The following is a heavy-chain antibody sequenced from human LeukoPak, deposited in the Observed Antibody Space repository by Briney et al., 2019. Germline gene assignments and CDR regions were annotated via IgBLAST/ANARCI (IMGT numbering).Heavy chain of an antibody. CDR3: ARDLGYSSSWLDY. V-gene: IGHV3-11*06. CDR2: ISSSSSYT. J-gene: IGHJ4*02. Sequence: GGSLRLSCAASGFTFSDYYISWIRQAPGKGLEWVSYISSSSSYTNYADSVKGRFTISRDNAKNSLYLQMNSLRAEDTAVYYCARDLGYSSSWLDYWGQGTLVTVSS. CDR1: GFTFSDYY. D-gene: IGHD6-13*01.